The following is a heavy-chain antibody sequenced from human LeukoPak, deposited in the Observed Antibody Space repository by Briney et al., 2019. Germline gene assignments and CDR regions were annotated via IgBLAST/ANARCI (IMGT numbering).Heavy chain of an antibody. Sequence: KASETLSFTCAVYGGSFSGYYWSWIRQPPGKGLEWIAYIHYSGSTNYNPSLRSRVTISVDTSKNQFSLKLSSVTAADTAVYYCARGLTSSDWYFDLWGRGTLVTVSS. J-gene: IGHJ2*01. D-gene: IGHD4/OR15-4a*01. V-gene: IGHV4-59*01. CDR2: IHYSGST. CDR3: ARGLTSSDWYFDL. CDR1: GGSFSGYY.